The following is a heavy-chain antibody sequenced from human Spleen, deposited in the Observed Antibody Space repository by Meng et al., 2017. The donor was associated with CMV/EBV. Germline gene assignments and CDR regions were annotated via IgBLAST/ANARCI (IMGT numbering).Heavy chain of an antibody. Sequence: SQTLSLTCTVSGYSISSGYYWGWVRQPPGKGLEWIGSIYHSGSTYYNPSLKSRVTISVDTSKNQFSLKLSSVTAADTAVYYCARARFDYWGQGTLVTVSS. CDR1: GYSISSGYY. CDR3: ARARFDY. V-gene: IGHV4-38-2*02. J-gene: IGHJ4*02. CDR2: IYHSGST.